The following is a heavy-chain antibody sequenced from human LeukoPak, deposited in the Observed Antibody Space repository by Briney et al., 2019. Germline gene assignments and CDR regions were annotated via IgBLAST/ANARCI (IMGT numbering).Heavy chain of an antibody. V-gene: IGHV7-4-1*02. CDR3: ARAFQHLGELSLPNY. CDR2: IHPSTGNP. J-gene: IGHJ4*02. D-gene: IGHD3-16*02. Sequence: ASVKVSCKASGYTFTDYNLHWVRQAPGQGLEWMGWIHPSTGNPTYAQGFTGRFVFSLDTSVSTTYLQISSLKAEDTAVYYCARAFQHLGELSLPNYWGQGTLVTVSS. CDR1: GYTFTDYN.